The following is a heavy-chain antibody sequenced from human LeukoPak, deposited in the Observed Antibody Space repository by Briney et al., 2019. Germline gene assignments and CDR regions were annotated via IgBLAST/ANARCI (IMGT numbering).Heavy chain of an antibody. J-gene: IGHJ6*03. D-gene: IGHD2/OR15-2a*01. CDR2: INYSGSM. V-gene: IGHV4-39*01. CDR3: ARGLRSNYYMDV. Sequence: SETLSLTCIVSGGSISSTSYYWGWIRQPPGKGLEWIGSINYSGSMYYNPSLKSRVTISVDTSKNQFSLKLSSVTAADTTVYYCARGLRSNYYMDVWGKGTTVTISS. CDR1: GGSISSTSYY.